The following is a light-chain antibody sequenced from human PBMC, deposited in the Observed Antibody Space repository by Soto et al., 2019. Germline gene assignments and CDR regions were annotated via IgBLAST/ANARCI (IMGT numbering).Light chain of an antibody. V-gene: IGKV3-11*01. CDR1: QSVANF. CDR3: QQRSNWLIT. CDR2: DAS. Sequence: EIVLTQSPATLSLSPGERATLSCRARQSVANFLAWYQQKPGQAPRLLIYDASTRATRIPARFSGSGSGTDFTLTISSLEPEDFGVYYCQQRSNWLITFGPGTKVDLK. J-gene: IGKJ3*01.